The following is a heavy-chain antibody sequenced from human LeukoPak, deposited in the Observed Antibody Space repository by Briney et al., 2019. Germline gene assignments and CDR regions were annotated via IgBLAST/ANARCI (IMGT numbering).Heavy chain of an antibody. V-gene: IGHV3-21*01. CDR1: GFTFSSYS. CDR3: AREATVTTGKYVQH. CDR2: ISSSSSYI. Sequence: PGGSLRLSCAASGFTFSSYSMNWVRQAPGKGLEWVSSISSSSSYIYYADSVKGRFTISRDNAKNSLYQQMNSLRAEGPAVYYCAREATVTTGKYVQHWGQGTLVTVSS. J-gene: IGHJ1*01. D-gene: IGHD4-17*01.